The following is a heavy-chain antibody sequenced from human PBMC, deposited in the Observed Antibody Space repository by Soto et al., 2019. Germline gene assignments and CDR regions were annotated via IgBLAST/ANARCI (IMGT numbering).Heavy chain of an antibody. V-gene: IGHV4-30-4*01. CDR3: ARWVGAPSSMVYYYYYGMDV. Sequence: QVQLQESGPGLVKPSQTLSLTCTVSGGSISSGDYYWSWIRQPPGKGLEWIGYIYYSGSTYYNPSLKSRVTISVDTSKNQFSLKLSSVTAADTAVYYCARWVGAPSSMVYYYYYGMDVWGQGTTVTVSS. CDR2: IYYSGST. D-gene: IGHD3-10*01. J-gene: IGHJ6*02. CDR1: GGSISSGDYY.